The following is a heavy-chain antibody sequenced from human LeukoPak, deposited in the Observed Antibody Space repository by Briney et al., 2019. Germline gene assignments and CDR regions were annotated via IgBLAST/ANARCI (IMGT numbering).Heavy chain of an antibody. J-gene: IGHJ4*02. V-gene: IGHV3-21*01. CDR3: ARSGLVVTAPGAY. CDR2: ISSSSSYI. Sequence: GPSLRLSCAASAFTFSTYSMNCVRHAPGKWLEWVSSISSSSSYIYYADSVKGRFTISRDNAKNSLYLQMNSLRAEDTAVYYCARSGLVVTAPGAYWGQGTLVTVSS. CDR1: AFTFSTYS. D-gene: IGHD2-21*02.